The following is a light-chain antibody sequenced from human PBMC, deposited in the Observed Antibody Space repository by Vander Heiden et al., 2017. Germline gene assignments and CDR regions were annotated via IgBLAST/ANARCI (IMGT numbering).Light chain of an antibody. Sequence: EIVLTQSPATLSLSPGERATLSCRASQSVGSYLAWYQQKPGQAPRLLIYDASDRATGIPARFSGSGSGTDFTLTISSLEPEDFAVYYCQRRSNWPLTFGGGTKVEIK. J-gene: IGKJ4*01. V-gene: IGKV3-11*01. CDR3: QRRSNWPLT. CDR2: DAS. CDR1: QSVGSY.